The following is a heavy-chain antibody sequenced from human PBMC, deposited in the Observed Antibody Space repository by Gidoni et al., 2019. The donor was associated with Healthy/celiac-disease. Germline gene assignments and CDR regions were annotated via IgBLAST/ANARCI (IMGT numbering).Heavy chain of an antibody. J-gene: IGHJ3*02. V-gene: IGHV3-23*01. Sequence: EVQLLESGGGLVQPGGSLRLSCAASGFTFISYAMSWVRQAPGKGLEWVSAISGSGGSTYYADSVKGRFTISRDNSKNTLYLQMNSLRAEDTAVYYCAKPYYYDSSGYYYDAFDIWGQGTMVTVSS. CDR1: GFTFISYA. CDR2: ISGSGGST. CDR3: AKPYYYDSSGYYYDAFDI. D-gene: IGHD3-22*01.